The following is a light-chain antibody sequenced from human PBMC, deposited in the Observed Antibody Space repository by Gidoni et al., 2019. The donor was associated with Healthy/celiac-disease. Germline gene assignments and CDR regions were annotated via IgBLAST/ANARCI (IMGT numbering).Light chain of an antibody. V-gene: IGLV1-40*01. J-gene: IGLJ1*01. CDR1: SPNLGAGYD. CDR2: RNS. Sequence: QSVLTPPPSVSRAPGQRVTISCTGSSPNLGAGYDVHWYQQLPGTAPKLLIYRNSNRPSGVPDRCSGSKYCTSASLAITGLQAEDEADDYCQSYDSSLSGHYVFGAGTKVTVL. CDR3: QSYDSSLSGHYV.